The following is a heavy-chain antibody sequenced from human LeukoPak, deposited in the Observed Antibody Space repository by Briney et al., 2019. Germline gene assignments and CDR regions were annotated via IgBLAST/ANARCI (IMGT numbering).Heavy chain of an antibody. Sequence: SVNVSCTASGGTFSIYAISWVRQAPGQGLEWMGGIIPIFGTANYAQKFQGRVTITADESTSTAYMELSSLRSEDTAVYYCARGHGDSWEYNWFDPWGQGTLVTVSS. D-gene: IGHD4-17*01. V-gene: IGHV1-69*13. CDR3: ARGHGDSWEYNWFDP. CDR2: IIPIFGTA. CDR1: GGTFSIYA. J-gene: IGHJ5*02.